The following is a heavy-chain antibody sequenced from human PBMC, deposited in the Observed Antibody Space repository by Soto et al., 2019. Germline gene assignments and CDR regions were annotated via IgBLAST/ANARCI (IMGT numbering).Heavy chain of an antibody. CDR2: IYYSGST. CDR1: VGSISSYY. Sequence: PSETMSLTCTVSVGSISSYYWSWIRQPPGKGLEWIGYIYYSGSTSYHPSLKSRVTISVDTSKNQFSLKLSSVTAADTAVYFCARLKFYDSSGYYPLFDYWGHGTLVTVSS. CDR3: ARLKFYDSSGYYPLFDY. J-gene: IGHJ4*01. D-gene: IGHD3-22*01. V-gene: IGHV4-59*08.